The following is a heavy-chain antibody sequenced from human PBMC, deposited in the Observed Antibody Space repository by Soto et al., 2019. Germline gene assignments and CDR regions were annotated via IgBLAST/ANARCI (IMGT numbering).Heavy chain of an antibody. CDR1: GGSISSSSYY. CDR2: IYYSGST. CDR3: ARPQYDFWSGHIDY. J-gene: IGHJ4*02. Sequence: QLQLQESGPGLVKPSETLSLTCTVSGGSISSSSYYWGWIRQPPGKGLEWIGSIYYSGSTYYNPSLKSRVTISVDTSKNQFSLKLSSVTAADTAVYYCARPQYDFWSGHIDYWGQGTLVTVSS. V-gene: IGHV4-39*01. D-gene: IGHD3-3*01.